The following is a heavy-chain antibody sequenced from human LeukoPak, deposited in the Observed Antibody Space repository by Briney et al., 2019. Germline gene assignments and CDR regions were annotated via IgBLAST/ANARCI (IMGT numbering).Heavy chain of an antibody. Sequence: GGSLRLSCAASGFTFSSYGMHWVRQAPGKGLEWVAFIRYDGSNKYYADSVKGRFTISRDSSKNTLYLQMNSLTDEDTAVYYCATELWFGEPDWGQGTLVTVSS. CDR1: GFTFSSYG. CDR3: ATELWFGEPD. V-gene: IGHV3-30*02. J-gene: IGHJ4*02. D-gene: IGHD3-10*01. CDR2: IRYDGSNK.